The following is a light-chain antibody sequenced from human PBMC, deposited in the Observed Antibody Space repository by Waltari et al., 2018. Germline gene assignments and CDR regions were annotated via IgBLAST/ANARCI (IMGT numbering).Light chain of an antibody. CDR1: SDDIGHYNF. CDR2: EVS. J-gene: IGLJ2*01. CDR3: CSYAGSDTVVV. V-gene: IGLV2-11*01. Sequence: QSALTQPRSVSGSPGQSATISCTGTSDDIGHYNFVSRYQHHPGKAPKVILYEVSRRPSGVPDRFSGSKSGNTASLTISGLQTDDEATYYCCSYAGSDTVVVFGGGTRLTVL.